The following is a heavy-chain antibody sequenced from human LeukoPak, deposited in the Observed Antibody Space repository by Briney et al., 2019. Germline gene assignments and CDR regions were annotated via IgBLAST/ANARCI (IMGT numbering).Heavy chain of an antibody. Sequence: ASVKVSCKAYGYTFTGYYMHWVRQAPGQGLEWMGWINPNSGGTKYAQKFQGRVTMTRDTSISTAYMELSSLRSDDTAVYYCARPFEEGLGARSYYYFMDVWGKGTTVSVSS. CDR3: ARPFEEGLGARSYYYFMDV. CDR2: INPNSGGT. CDR1: GYTFTGYY. V-gene: IGHV1-2*02. D-gene: IGHD6-6*01. J-gene: IGHJ6*03.